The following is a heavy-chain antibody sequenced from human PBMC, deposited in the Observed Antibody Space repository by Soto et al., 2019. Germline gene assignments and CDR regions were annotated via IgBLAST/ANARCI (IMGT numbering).Heavy chain of an antibody. CDR3: ARDPFRDGH. V-gene: IGHV3-7*01. CDR1: GFAFTSYW. J-gene: IGHJ4*02. CDR2: IGTDGSEK. Sequence: LRLSCAASGFAFTSYWMHWVRQAPGKGLEWVANIGTDGSEKSYVDSVKGRFTISRDNAKNSLYLQMDSLRAEDTAVYYCARDPFRDGHWGQGTLVTVSS.